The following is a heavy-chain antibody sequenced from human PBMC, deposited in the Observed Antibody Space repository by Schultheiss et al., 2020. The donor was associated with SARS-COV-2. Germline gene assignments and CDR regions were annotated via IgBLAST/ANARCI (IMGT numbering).Heavy chain of an antibody. Sequence: GGSLRLSCAASGFTFSSYWMHWVRQAPGKGLEWVANIKQDGSEKYYVDSVKGRFTISRDNSKNTLYLQMNSLRAEDTAVYYCAKDHSGIAAAGTYDYWGQGTLVTVSS. CDR3: AKDHSGIAAAGTYDY. CDR2: IKQDGSEK. CDR1: GFTFSSYW. D-gene: IGHD6-13*01. V-gene: IGHV3-7*03. J-gene: IGHJ4*02.